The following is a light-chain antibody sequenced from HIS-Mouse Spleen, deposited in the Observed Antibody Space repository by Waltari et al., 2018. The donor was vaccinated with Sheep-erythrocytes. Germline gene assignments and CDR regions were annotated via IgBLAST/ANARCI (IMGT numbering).Light chain of an antibody. V-gene: IGKV3-20*01. CDR2: GAS. J-gene: IGKJ2*01. Sequence: EIVLTQSPGTLSLSPGERATLPCRARQSVSSSYLAWYQQKPGQAPRILIFGASSRATGIPERFSGSGSGTDFTLTISRLEPEDFAVYYCQQYGSSPTFGQGTKLEIK. CDR1: QSVSSSY. CDR3: QQYGSSPT.